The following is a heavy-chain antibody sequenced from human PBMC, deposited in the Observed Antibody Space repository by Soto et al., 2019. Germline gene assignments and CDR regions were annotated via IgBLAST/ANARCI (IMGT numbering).Heavy chain of an antibody. CDR3: VQTTGWPGFDF. D-gene: IGHD6-19*01. Sequence: EVQLVESGGGLIQPGGSLRLSCAASGFTVSSKYMTWVRQAPGKGLEWVSVIYGGGTTYYADSVKGRFTISRDNSKNPLYLQVNSLRAEDTAVYYGVQTTGWPGFDFWGQGTLVTVSS. J-gene: IGHJ4*02. CDR1: GFTVSSKY. CDR2: IYGGGTT. V-gene: IGHV3-53*01.